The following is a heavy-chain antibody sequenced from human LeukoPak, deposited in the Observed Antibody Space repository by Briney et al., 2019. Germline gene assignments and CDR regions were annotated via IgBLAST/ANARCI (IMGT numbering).Heavy chain of an antibody. V-gene: IGHV4-30-2*01. D-gene: IGHD2-8*01. CDR2: IYHSGST. CDR3: ARGHVGSYAYYYYYGMDV. Sequence: PSETLSLTCAVSGVSISSGGYSWSWIRQPPGKGLEWIGYIYHSGSTYYNPSLKSRVTISVDTSKNQFSLKVRSVTAADTAVYYCARGHVGSYAYYYYYGMDVWGQGTTVTVSS. CDR1: GVSISSGGYS. J-gene: IGHJ6*02.